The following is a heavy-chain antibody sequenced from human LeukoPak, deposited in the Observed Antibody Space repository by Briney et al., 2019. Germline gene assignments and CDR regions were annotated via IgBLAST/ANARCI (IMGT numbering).Heavy chain of an antibody. V-gene: IGHV1-46*01. CDR1: GYTFSDYF. J-gene: IGHJ4*02. Sequence: ASVKVSCKASGYTFSDYFIYWVRQAPGQGLEWMGIINPSGGYTIYAQKFQGRITMTSDTSTSTVHLDLSGLRSEDTAVYYCARRGHGTSRWYFDYWGQGTLVTVSS. D-gene: IGHD6-13*01. CDR2: INPSGGYT. CDR3: ARRGHGTSRWYFDY.